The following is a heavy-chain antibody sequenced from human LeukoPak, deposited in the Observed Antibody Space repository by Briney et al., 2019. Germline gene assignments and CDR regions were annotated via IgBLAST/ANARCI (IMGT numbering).Heavy chain of an antibody. CDR3: AKAPAIVEMATSYDY. Sequence: SETLSLTCTVSGGSISSYYWSWIRQPPGKGREWIGYIYYSGSTNYNPSLKSRVTISVDTSKNQFSLKLSSVTAADTAVYYCAKAPAIVEMATSYDYWGQGTLVTVSS. CDR2: IYYSGST. CDR1: GGSISSYY. J-gene: IGHJ4*02. D-gene: IGHD5-24*01. V-gene: IGHV4-59*01.